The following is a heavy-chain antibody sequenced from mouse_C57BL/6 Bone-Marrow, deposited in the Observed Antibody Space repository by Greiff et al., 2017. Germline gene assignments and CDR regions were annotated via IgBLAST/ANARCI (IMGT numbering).Heavy chain of an antibody. D-gene: IGHD1-1*01. CDR1: GFTFSSYG. V-gene: IGHV5-6*01. CDR3: ARHFRLLRRGKLMDY. CDR2: ISSGGSYT. J-gene: IGHJ4*01. Sequence: EVQLVESGGDLVKPGGSLKLSCAASGFTFSSYGMSWVRQTPDTRLEWVATISSGGSYTYYPDSVKGRFTISRDNAKNTLYLQMSSLKSEDTAMYYCARHFRLLRRGKLMDYWGQGTSVTVSS.